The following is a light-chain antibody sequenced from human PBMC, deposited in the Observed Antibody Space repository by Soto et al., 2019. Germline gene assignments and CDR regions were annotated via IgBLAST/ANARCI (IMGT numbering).Light chain of an antibody. Sequence: EVVLTQSPGTLYLSPGERATLSYGASQSVGSSYLAWYQQKPGQAPRLLIYGASTRATGIPDRFSGSGSGTEYTLTISRLEPEDFAVYYCQQYINSPWTFGQGTKVEI. CDR1: QSVGSSY. CDR2: GAS. J-gene: IGKJ1*01. V-gene: IGKV3-20*01. CDR3: QQYINSPWT.